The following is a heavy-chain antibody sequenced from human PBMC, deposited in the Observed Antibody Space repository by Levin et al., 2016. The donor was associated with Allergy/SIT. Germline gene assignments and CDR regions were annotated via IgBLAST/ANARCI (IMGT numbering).Heavy chain of an antibody. V-gene: IGHV3-9*01. CDR2: ISWSSGSI. D-gene: IGHD4-11*01. Sequence: GGSLRLSCAASGFNFDDYAMHWVRQAPGKGLEWVSGISWSSGSIGYADSVKGRFTISRDNAKNSLYLQMNSLRPEDTALYYCAKGSIYSHFDSWGQGTLVTVSS. CDR3: AKGSIYSHFDS. CDR1: GFNFDDYA. J-gene: IGHJ4*02.